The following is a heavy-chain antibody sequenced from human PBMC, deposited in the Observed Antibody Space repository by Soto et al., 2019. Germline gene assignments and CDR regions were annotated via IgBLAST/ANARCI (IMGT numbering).Heavy chain of an antibody. J-gene: IGHJ4*02. CDR1: GGTFNSHT. CDR2: VVPLLGIE. D-gene: IGHD2-21*01. Sequence: QVQVVQSGAKVKRPGSSVKVSCKASGGTFNSHTINWVRQAPGQGLEWVGRVVPLLGIESHPQKFKDRLTITADTSTGSVFMELSNLRSEDTAVYYCTRDRPEKDVVPVPRQHFDSCGPGTLLTVSS. CDR3: TRDRPEKDVVPVPRQHFDS. V-gene: IGHV1-69*08.